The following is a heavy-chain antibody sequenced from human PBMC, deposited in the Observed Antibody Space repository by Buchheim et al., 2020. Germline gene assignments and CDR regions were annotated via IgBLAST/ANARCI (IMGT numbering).Heavy chain of an antibody. CDR2: IYYSGST. V-gene: IGHV4-39*07. D-gene: IGHD2-2*01. CDR3: ARAPIWCSSTSCYPVDAFDI. Sequence: QLQLQESGPGLVKPSETLSLTCTVSGGSISSSSYYWGWIRQPPGKGLEWIGSIYYSGSTYYNPSLKSRVTISVDTSKHQFSLKLSSVTAADTAVYYCARAPIWCSSTSCYPVDAFDIWGQGT. CDR1: GGSISSSSYY. J-gene: IGHJ3*02.